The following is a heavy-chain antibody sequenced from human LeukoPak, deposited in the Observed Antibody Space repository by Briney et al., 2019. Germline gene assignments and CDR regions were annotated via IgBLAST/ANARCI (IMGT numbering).Heavy chain of an antibody. D-gene: IGHD2-8*01. CDR3: ARGPGTSSSYAFDI. Sequence: SETLSLTCTVSGGSISSLYWSWIRQPAGKGLEWIGRVYATGSTNYNPSLKSRATMSVDTSKNQFSLKLSSVTAADTAVYYCARGPGTSSSYAFDIWGQRTMVTVSS. CDR1: GGSISSLY. V-gene: IGHV4-4*07. CDR2: VYATGST. J-gene: IGHJ3*02.